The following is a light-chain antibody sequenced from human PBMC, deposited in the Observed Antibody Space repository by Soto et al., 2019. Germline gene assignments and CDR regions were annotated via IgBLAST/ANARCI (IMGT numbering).Light chain of an antibody. CDR2: GAS. CDR1: QSVSSSY. CDR3: QQYGSSPRT. V-gene: IGKV3-20*01. Sequence: VLAQSPGTLSFSPGEKDTLSCRASQSVSSSYLAWYQQKPGQAPRLLIYGASSRATGIPDRFSGSGSGTDFTLTISRLEPEDFAVYYCQQYGSSPRTFGQGTKVDIK. J-gene: IGKJ1*01.